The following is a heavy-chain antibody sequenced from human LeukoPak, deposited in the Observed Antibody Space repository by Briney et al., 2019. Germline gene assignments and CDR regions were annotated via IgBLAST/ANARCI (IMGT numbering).Heavy chain of an antibody. CDR1: GFTFTNHP. CDR2: ISPSGDRT. Sequence: GGSLRLSCAASGFTFTNHPMHWVRQASGKRLEYVSAISPSGDRTWYADSVKGRFTISRDNSKNTLYLQMNSLRAEDTAIYYCAKQSGQALAYHMDVWGQGTTVTVSS. J-gene: IGHJ6*02. V-gene: IGHV3-64*04. CDR3: AKQSGQALAYHMDV. D-gene: IGHD3-3*02.